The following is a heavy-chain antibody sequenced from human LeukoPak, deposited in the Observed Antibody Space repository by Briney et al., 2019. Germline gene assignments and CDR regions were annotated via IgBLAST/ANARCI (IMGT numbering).Heavy chain of an antibody. CDR3: ARDGKTGTRGALDAFDI. CDR2: IGTAGDT. Sequence: GGSLRLSCAASGFTFSSYDMHWVRQATGKGLEWVSAIGTAGDTYYPGSVKGRFTISRENAKNSLYLQMNSLRAGDTAVYYCARDGKTGTRGALDAFDIWGQGTMVTVSS. J-gene: IGHJ3*02. D-gene: IGHD1-1*01. V-gene: IGHV3-13*01. CDR1: GFTFSSYD.